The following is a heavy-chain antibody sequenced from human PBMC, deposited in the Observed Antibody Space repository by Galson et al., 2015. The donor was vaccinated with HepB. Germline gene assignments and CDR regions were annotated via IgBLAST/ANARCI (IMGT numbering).Heavy chain of an antibody. V-gene: IGHV1-2*02. J-gene: IGHJ6*03. CDR3: ARRCQLPEPPYYYYYMDV. Sequence: SVKVSCKASGYTFTGYYMHWVRQAPGQGLEWMGWINPNSGGTNYAQKFQGRVTMTRDTSISTAYMELSRLRSDDTAVYYCARRCQLPEPPYYYYYMDVWGKGTTVTVSS. D-gene: IGHD1-14*01. CDR1: GYTFTGYY. CDR2: INPNSGGT.